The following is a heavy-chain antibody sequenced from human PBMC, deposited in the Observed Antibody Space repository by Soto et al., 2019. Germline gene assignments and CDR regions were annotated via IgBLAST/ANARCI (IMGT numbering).Heavy chain of an antibody. CDR3: AKDKVLEKSSVFPPGH. Sequence: QVQLVESGGGVAQPGGSLRLSCAASGFTFSGYGMHWVRQAPGKGLEWVAVISNDGSNKYYVDSVTRRFTIARDNSKTKLDLQNTSLRPEATSVYYSAKDKVLEKSSVFPPGHWGPATPGTFSS. CDR2: ISNDGSNK. J-gene: IGHJ4*02. V-gene: IGHV3-30*18. CDR1: GFTFSGYG. D-gene: IGHD6-19*01.